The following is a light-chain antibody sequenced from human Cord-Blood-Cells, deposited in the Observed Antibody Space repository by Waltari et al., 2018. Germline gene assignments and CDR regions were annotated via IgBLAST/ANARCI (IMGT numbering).Light chain of an antibody. V-gene: IGLV1-40*01. J-gene: IGLJ1*01. CDR1: SSNIGAGYV. Sequence: QSVLTQPPSVSGAPGQRVTISRTGSSSNIGAGYVVHWYPQLPGTAPKLLIYGNSNRPSGVPDRFSGSKSGTSASLAITGLQAEDEADYYCQSYDSSLSGYVFGTGTKVTVL. CDR3: QSYDSSLSGYV. CDR2: GNS.